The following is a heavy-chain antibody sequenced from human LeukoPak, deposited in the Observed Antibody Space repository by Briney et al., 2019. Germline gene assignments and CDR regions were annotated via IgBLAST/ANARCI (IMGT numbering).Heavy chain of an antibody. CDR2: IYYSGST. Sequence: SETLSLTCTVSGGSISSSGYYWGWIRQPPGKGLERIGSIYYSGSTYYNPSLKSRVTISVDTSKNQFSLKLSSVTAADTAVYYCARQRTGVIFFDYWGQGVLVTASS. D-gene: IGHD3/OR15-3a*01. J-gene: IGHJ4*02. CDR1: GGSISSSGYY. V-gene: IGHV4-39*01. CDR3: ARQRTGVIFFDY.